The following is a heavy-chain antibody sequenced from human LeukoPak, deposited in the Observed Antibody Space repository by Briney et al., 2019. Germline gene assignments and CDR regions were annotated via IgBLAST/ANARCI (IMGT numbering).Heavy chain of an antibody. J-gene: IGHJ5*02. CDR3: ARQDSNYGYNWFDP. Sequence: GESLKISCKGFGYSFTSYWICWLRQMPGKGLEWMGIIYPGDSDTRYSPSFQGQVTISADKSISTAYLQWSSLQASDTAMYYCARQDSNYGYNWFDPWGQGTLVTVSS. CDR2: IYPGDSDT. CDR1: GYSFTSYW. D-gene: IGHD4-11*01. V-gene: IGHV5-51*01.